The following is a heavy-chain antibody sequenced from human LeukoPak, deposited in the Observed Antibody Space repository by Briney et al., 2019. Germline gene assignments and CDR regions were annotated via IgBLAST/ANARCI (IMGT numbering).Heavy chain of an antibody. V-gene: IGHV1-46*01. CDR2: IDPSSGEN. CDR3: ATYPGPAIQGSFDY. Sequence: ASVKVSCKASGYAFTNYHMSWVRQAPGQGPEWMGAIDPSSGENQLAPKFEGRVTVTADTSTRTVYMEMSSLRADDAGMYYCATYPGPAIQGSFDYWGQGTLVTVSS. CDR1: GYAFTNYH. D-gene: IGHD5-18*01. J-gene: IGHJ4*02.